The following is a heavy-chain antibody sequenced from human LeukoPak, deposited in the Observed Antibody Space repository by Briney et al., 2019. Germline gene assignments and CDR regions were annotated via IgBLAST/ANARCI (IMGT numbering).Heavy chain of an antibody. D-gene: IGHD3-10*01. CDR2: IWYDGSNK. CDR3: ARDRSYGSGTTIDY. Sequence: PGRSLRLSCAASGFTFSSYGMHWVRQAPGKGLKWVAVIWYDGSNKYYADSVKGRFTISRDNSKNTLYLQMNSLRAEDTAVYYCARDRSYGSGTTIDYWGQGILVTVSS. V-gene: IGHV3-33*01. CDR1: GFTFSSYG. J-gene: IGHJ4*02.